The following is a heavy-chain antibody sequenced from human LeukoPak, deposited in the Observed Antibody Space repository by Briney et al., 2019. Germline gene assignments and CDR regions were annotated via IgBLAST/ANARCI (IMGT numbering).Heavy chain of an antibody. CDR3: AKEGDYYGSGSYRDGFDI. V-gene: IGHV3-48*01. Sequence: GTLRLSCAASGITFSSYGMSWVRQAPGKGLEWVSYMSSSGSTIYYADSVKGRFTISRDSFKNTLYLQMNSLRPEDTAVYYCAKEGDYYGSGSYRDGFDIWGQGTRATVSS. J-gene: IGHJ3*02. CDR1: GITFSSYG. D-gene: IGHD3-10*01. CDR2: MSSSGSTI.